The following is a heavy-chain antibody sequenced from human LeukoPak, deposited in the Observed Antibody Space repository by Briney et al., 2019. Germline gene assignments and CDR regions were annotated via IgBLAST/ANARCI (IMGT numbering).Heavy chain of an antibody. CDR2: IRYDGSNK. Sequence: PGGSLRLSCAASGFTFSSYGMHWVRQAPGKGLEWVAFIRYDGSNKYYAGSVKGRFTISRDNSKNTLYLQMNSLRAEDTAVYYCAKEDSSGWYSNFQHWGQGTLVTVSS. D-gene: IGHD6-19*01. V-gene: IGHV3-30*02. CDR3: AKEDSSGWYSNFQH. CDR1: GFTFSSYG. J-gene: IGHJ1*01.